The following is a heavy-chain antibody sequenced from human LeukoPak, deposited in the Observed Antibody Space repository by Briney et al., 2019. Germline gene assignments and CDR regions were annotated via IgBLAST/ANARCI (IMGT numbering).Heavy chain of an antibody. Sequence: SSETLSLTCTVSGGSISSSSYYWGWIRQPPGKGLEWIGSIYYSGSTYYNPSLKSRVTISVDTSKNQFSLRLSSVTAADTAVYYCARGGSVSSWFSDTANWFDPWGQGTLVTVSS. D-gene: IGHD6-13*01. J-gene: IGHJ5*02. CDR3: ARGGSVSSWFSDTANWFDP. CDR1: GGSISSSSYY. CDR2: IYYSGST. V-gene: IGHV4-39*07.